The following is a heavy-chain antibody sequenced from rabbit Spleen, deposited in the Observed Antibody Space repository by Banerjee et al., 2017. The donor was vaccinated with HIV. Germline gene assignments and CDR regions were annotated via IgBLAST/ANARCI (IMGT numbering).Heavy chain of an antibody. J-gene: IGHJ4*01. Sequence: QSLEESGGGLVQPEGSLTLTCKASGFDFSSNAVCWVRQVPGKGLEWIGCIFISSGNIYYASWAKGRFTISKTSSSTVTLQMTSLTAADPATYFCASFWDLWGPGTLVTVS. V-gene: IGHV1S40*01. CDR1: GFDFSSNA. D-gene: IGHD5-1*01. CDR3: ASFWDL. CDR2: IFISSGNI.